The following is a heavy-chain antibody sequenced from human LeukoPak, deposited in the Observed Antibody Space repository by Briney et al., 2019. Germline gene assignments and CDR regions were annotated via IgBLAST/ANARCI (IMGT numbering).Heavy chain of an antibody. CDR2: ISGSGGST. J-gene: IGHJ4*02. CDR1: GFTFSSYA. V-gene: IGHV3-23*01. D-gene: IGHD3-9*01. CDR3: ARTTTYYDILTGYHTLWYFDY. Sequence: PGGSLRLSCAASGFTFSSYAMSWVRQAPGKGLEWVSAISGSGGSTYYADSVKGRFTISRDNSKNTLYLQMNSLRAEDTAVYYCARTTTYYDILTGYHTLWYFDYWGQGTLVTVPS.